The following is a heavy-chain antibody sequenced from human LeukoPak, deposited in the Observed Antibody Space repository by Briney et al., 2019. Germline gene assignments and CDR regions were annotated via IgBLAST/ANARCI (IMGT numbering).Heavy chain of an antibody. CDR2: ISGSGSNK. CDR3: ATSQSSVAGIVGD. CDR1: GLTFSDYF. Sequence: PGGSLRLSCAASGLTFSDYFMTWIRQAPGKGLEWVSYISGSGSNKYYADSVKGRFTISRDNAKNSLYQQMNSLRVEDTAVYYCATSQSSVAGIVGDWGQGTLVTVSS. J-gene: IGHJ4*02. D-gene: IGHD6-19*01. V-gene: IGHV3-11*04.